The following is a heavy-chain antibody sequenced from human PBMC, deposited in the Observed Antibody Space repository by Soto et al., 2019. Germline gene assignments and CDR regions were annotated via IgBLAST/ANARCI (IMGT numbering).Heavy chain of an antibody. CDR3: ARDGGSYYVSREFNWFDP. V-gene: IGHV3-7*03. Sequence: LEWVAHIKPDGSDKYYADSVKGRFTFSRDNARNSLSLQMTSLRVEDTAVYYCARDGGSYYVSREFNWFDPWGQGTLVTVSS. CDR2: IKPDGSDK. J-gene: IGHJ5*02. D-gene: IGHD1-26*01.